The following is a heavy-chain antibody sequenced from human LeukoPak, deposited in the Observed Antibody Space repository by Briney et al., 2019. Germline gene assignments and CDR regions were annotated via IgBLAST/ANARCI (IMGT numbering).Heavy chain of an antibody. D-gene: IGHD3-10*01. CDR3: ARGDPGSALLDDAFDI. V-gene: IGHV4-59*01. Sequence: PSETLSLTCTVSGGSISSYYWSWMRQPPGKGLEWIGYIYYSGSTNYNPSLKSRVTISVDTSKNQFSLKLSSVTAADTAIYYCARGDPGSALLDDAFDIWGQGTVVAVSS. CDR2: IYYSGST. J-gene: IGHJ3*02. CDR1: GGSISSYY.